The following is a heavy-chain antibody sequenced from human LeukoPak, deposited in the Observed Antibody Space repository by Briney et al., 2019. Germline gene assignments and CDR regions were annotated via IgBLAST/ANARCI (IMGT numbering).Heavy chain of an antibody. V-gene: IGHV4-59*04. CDR1: GGSISSYY. J-gene: IGHJ4*02. CDR2: IYYSGST. D-gene: IGHD6-6*01. Sequence: SETLSLTCTVSGGSISSYYWSWIRQPPGKGLEWIGSIYYSGSTYYNPSLKSRVTISVDTSKNQFSLKLSSVTAADTAVYYCAFGSSPLYYFDYWGQGTLVTVSS. CDR3: AFGSSPLYYFDY.